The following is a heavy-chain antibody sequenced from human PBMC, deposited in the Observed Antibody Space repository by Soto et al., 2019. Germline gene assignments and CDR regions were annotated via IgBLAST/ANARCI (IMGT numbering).Heavy chain of an antibody. CDR1: GFTFDDYT. Sequence: EVQLVESGGVVVQPGGSLRLSCAASGFTFDDYTMHWVRQAPGKSLEWVSLISWDGGKTYYADSVKGRFTISRDNSKNSLHLQTNSLTTEDSASYYCAKDRAAVTGAYYYYAMDVWGQGTTVTVSS. J-gene: IGHJ6*02. D-gene: IGHD6-19*01. CDR3: AKDRAAVTGAYYYYAMDV. V-gene: IGHV3-43*01. CDR2: ISWDGGKT.